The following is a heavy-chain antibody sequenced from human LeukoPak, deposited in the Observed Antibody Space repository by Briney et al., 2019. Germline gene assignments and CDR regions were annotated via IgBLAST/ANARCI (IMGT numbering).Heavy chain of an antibody. CDR3: ARVVGATTWVAGWFDY. V-gene: IGHV3-21*01. CDR2: ISSSSSYI. CDR1: GFTFSSYS. J-gene: IGHJ4*02. Sequence: PGGSLRLSCAASGFTFSSYSMNWVRQAPGKGLEWVSSISSSSSYIYYADSVKGRFTISRDNAKNSLYLQMNSLRAEDTAVYYCARVVGATTWVAGWFDYWGQETLVTVSS. D-gene: IGHD1-26*01.